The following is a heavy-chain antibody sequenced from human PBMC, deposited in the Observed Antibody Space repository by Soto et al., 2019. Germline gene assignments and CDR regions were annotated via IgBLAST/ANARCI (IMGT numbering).Heavy chain of an antibody. D-gene: IGHD3-3*01. CDR1: GCSISSYY. J-gene: IGHJ4*02. CDR3: ARGYDFGFS. V-gene: IGHV4-59*01. Sequence: SETLSLTCTVSGCSISSYYWSWIRQPPGKGLEWIGYIYYSGSTNYNPSLKSRVTISVDTSKNQFSLKLSSVTAADTAGYYCARGYDFGFSWGQGTLVTVSS. CDR2: IYYSGST.